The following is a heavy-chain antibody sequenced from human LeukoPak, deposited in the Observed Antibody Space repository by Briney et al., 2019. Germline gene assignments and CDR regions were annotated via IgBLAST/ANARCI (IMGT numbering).Heavy chain of an antibody. V-gene: IGHV3-23*01. D-gene: IGHD2-15*01. CDR1: GFTFSSYA. CDR2: INGSGGST. J-gene: IGHJ6*03. Sequence: GGSLRLSCAASGFTFSSYAMSWVRQAPGKGLEWVSDINGSGGSTYYADSVKGRFTISRDNLKNTLYLQMNSLRAEDTAVYYCAAPAATYYYYMDVWGKGTTVTISS. CDR3: AAPAATYYYYMDV.